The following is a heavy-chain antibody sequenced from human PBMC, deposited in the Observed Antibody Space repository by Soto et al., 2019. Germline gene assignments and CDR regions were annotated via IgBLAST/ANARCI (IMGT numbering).Heavy chain of an antibody. D-gene: IGHD3-22*01. CDR1: GYSFTSYW. V-gene: IGHV5-51*01. J-gene: IGHJ4*02. CDR2: IYPGDSDT. CDR3: ARPTYYYDSSGYEGPLAY. Sequence: GESLKISCKGSGYSFTSYWIGWVRQMPGKGLEWMGIIYPGDSDTRYSPSFQGQVTISADKSISTAYLQWSSLKASDTAMYYCARPTYYYDSSGYEGPLAYWGQGTLVTVSS.